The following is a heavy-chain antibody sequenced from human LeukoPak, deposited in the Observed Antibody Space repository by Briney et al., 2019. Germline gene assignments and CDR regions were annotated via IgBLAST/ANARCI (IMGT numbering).Heavy chain of an antibody. V-gene: IGHV3-23*01. D-gene: IGHD5-18*01. CDR1: GFTFSSYA. J-gene: IGHJ3*02. Sequence: PGGSLRLSCAASGFTFSSYAMSWVRQAPGKGLEWVSAISGSGGSTYYADSVKGRFTISRDNSKNTLYLQMNSLRAEDTAVYYCAKDRRDEYSYGSNAFDIWGQGTMVTVSS. CDR3: AKDRRDEYSYGSNAFDI. CDR2: ISGSGGST.